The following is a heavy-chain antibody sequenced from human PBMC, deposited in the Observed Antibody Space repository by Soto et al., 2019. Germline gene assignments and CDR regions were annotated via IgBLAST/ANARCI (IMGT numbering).Heavy chain of an antibody. CDR1: GGTFGSDA. D-gene: IGHD3-22*01. V-gene: IGHV1-69*06. CDR2: IIPIFGTT. Sequence: SVKVSCESSGGTFGSDAITWVLQAHGQGLEWVGRIIPIFGTTNYAQNLQGRVTISADKSTLTSYMELHSLTSDDTALYYCARDRTDSGYYTNWLDPWGQGTQVTVSS. J-gene: IGHJ5*02. CDR3: ARDRTDSGYYTNWLDP.